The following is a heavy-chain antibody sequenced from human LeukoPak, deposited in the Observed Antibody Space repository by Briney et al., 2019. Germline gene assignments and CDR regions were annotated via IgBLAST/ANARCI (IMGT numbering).Heavy chain of an antibody. CDR3: ARDLLEFTVAGTSFGY. CDR1: GFTFSTYS. CDR2: ISSSRTYI. Sequence: KAGGSLRLSCAASGFTFSTYSMHWVRQAPGRGLEWVSSISSSRTYIYYTDSVKGRFTISRDNAKKSLYLQMNSLRAEDTAVYYCARDLLEFTVAGTSFGYWGQGTLVSVSS. V-gene: IGHV3-21*01. J-gene: IGHJ4*02. D-gene: IGHD6-19*01.